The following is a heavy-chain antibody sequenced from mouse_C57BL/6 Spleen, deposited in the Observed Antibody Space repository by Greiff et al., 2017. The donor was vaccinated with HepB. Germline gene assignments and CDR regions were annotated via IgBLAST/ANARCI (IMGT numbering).Heavy chain of an antibody. D-gene: IGHD2-4*01. V-gene: IGHV1-42*01. CDR3: ARSGDYDEKSYAMDY. J-gene: IGHJ4*01. Sequence: EVQLQQSGPELVKPGASVKISCKASGYSFTGYYMNWVKQSPEKSLEWIGEINPSTGGTTYNQKFKAKATLTVDKSSSTAYMQLKSLTSEDSAVYYCARSGDYDEKSYAMDYWGQGTSVTVSS. CDR1: GYSFTGYY. CDR2: INPSTGGT.